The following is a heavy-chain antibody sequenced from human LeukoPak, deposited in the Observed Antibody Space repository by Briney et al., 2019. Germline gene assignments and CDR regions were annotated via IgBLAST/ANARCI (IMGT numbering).Heavy chain of an antibody. D-gene: IGHD5-24*01. Sequence: GGSLRLSCAASGSTFSSYGMHWVRQAPGKGLEWVAVISYDGSNKYYADSVKGRFTISRDNSKNTLYLQMNSLRAEDTAVYYCAKDQGDGYNLFDYWGQGTLVTVSS. J-gene: IGHJ4*02. CDR2: ISYDGSNK. CDR3: AKDQGDGYNLFDY. V-gene: IGHV3-30*18. CDR1: GSTFSSYG.